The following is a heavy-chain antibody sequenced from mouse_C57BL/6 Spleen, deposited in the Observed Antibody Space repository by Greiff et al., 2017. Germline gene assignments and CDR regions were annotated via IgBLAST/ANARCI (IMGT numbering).Heavy chain of an antibody. D-gene: IGHD2-4*01. CDR1: GYTFTSYW. V-gene: IGHV1-53*01. CDR2: INPSNGGT. CDR3: ARGGDYDLAWFAY. J-gene: IGHJ3*01. Sequence: VQLQQPGPELVKPGASVKLSCKASGYTFTSYWMHWVKQRPGQGLEWIGNINPSNGGTNYNEKFKSKATRTVDKSSSTAYMQLSSLTSEDSAVYYGARGGDYDLAWFAYWGQGTLVTVSA.